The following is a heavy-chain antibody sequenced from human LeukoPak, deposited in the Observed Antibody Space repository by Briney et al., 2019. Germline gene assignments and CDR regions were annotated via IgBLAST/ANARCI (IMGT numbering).Heavy chain of an antibody. CDR3: ARDRVAAAGTNWFDP. J-gene: IGHJ5*02. Sequence: SVRVSCTASGGTFSSYAISWVRQAPGQGLEWMGGIIPIFGTANYAQKFQGRVTITADESTSTAYMELSSLRSEDTAVYYCARDRVAAAGTNWFDPWGQGTLVTVSS. CDR1: GGTFSSYA. D-gene: IGHD6-13*01. CDR2: IIPIFGTA. V-gene: IGHV1-69*13.